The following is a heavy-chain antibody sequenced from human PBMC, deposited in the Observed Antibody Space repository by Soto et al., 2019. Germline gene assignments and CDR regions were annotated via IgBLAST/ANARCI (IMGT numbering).Heavy chain of an antibody. D-gene: IGHD3-10*01. CDR3: ARPMVREVIRSYYYYGMDV. Sequence: GESLKISCKASGYSFSSYWIAWVRQMPEKGLEWMGIIYPADSDIRYSESSEGHVTISADKSISTAYLQWSSLKASDTAMYYCARPMVREVIRSYYYYGMDVWGQGTTVTVSS. J-gene: IGHJ6*02. CDR1: GYSFSSYW. CDR2: IYPADSDI. V-gene: IGHV5-51*01.